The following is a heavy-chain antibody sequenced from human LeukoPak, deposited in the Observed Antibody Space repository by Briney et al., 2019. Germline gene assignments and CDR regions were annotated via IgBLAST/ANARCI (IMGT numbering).Heavy chain of an antibody. CDR3: ARHYYSSGWYFDY. V-gene: IGHV4-39*01. D-gene: IGHD6-19*01. CDR1: GGSISSSSYY. Sequence: PSETLSLTCTVSGGSISSSSYYWGWIRQPPGKGLEWMGSIYYSGSTYYNPSLKSRVTISVDTSKNQFSLKLSSVTAADTAVYYCARHYYSSGWYFDYWGQGTLVTVSS. J-gene: IGHJ4*02. CDR2: IYYSGST.